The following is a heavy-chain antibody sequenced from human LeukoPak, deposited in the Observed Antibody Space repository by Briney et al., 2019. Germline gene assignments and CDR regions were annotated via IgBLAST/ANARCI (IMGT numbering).Heavy chain of an antibody. CDR1: GGSISSGSYY. Sequence: SETLSLTCTVSGGSISSGSYYWSWIRQPAGKGLEWIGRIYTSGSTNYNPSLKSRVTISVDTSKNQFSLKLSSATAADTAVYYCASSYSSGWYLSWGQGTLVTVSS. J-gene: IGHJ5*02. CDR2: IYTSGST. V-gene: IGHV4-61*02. CDR3: ASSYSSGWYLS. D-gene: IGHD6-19*01.